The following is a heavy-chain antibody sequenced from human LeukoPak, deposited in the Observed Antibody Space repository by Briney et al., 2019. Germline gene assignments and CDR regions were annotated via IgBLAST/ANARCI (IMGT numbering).Heavy chain of an antibody. J-gene: IGHJ5*02. CDR1: GYTFTSYA. D-gene: IGHD1-26*01. V-gene: IGHV1-2*02. Sequence: ASVKVSCKASGYTFTSYAMNWVRQAPGQGLEWMGWINPDSSGTKYAQNFQGRVTMTTDTSINTAYMELSSLKSSDTAVYYCARDSSGTYYNDWFDPWGQGTLSPSPQ. CDR3: ARDSSGTYYNDWFDP. CDR2: INPDSSGT.